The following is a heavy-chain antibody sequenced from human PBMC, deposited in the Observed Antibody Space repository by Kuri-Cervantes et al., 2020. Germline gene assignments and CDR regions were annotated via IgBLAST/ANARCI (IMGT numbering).Heavy chain of an antibody. Sequence: GESLKISCTASGFTFGDYAMSWFRQAPGKGLEWVAVISYDGSNKYYADSVKGRFTISRDNSKNTLYLQMNSLRAEDTAVYYCAKDHLNGDFDYWGQGTLVTVSS. V-gene: IGHV3-30*04. CDR3: AKDHLNGDFDY. CDR1: GFTFGDYA. CDR2: ISYDGSNK. J-gene: IGHJ4*02. D-gene: IGHD2-8*01.